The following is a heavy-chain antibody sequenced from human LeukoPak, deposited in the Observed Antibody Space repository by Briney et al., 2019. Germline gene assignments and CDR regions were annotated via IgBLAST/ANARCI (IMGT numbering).Heavy chain of an antibody. D-gene: IGHD5-18*01. CDR3: ARGGYTAMVGVYYYYGMDV. CDR2: IYTSGST. J-gene: IGHJ6*02. CDR1: GVSISSGSYY. V-gene: IGHV4-61*02. Sequence: PSETLSLTCTVSGVSISSGSYYWRWIRQPAGKRLEWIGRIYTSGSTNYNPSLKSRVTISVDTSKNQFSLKLSSVTAADTAVYYCARGGYTAMVGVYYYYGMDVWGQGTTVTVSS.